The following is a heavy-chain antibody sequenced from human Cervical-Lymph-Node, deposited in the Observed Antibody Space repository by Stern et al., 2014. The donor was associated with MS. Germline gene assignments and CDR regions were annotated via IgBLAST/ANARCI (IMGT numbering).Heavy chain of an antibody. D-gene: IGHD3/OR15-3a*01. Sequence: EVQLVESGGGLVQPGRHLTLSFAASGFSFDDSAMYCVLQAPAKVLARVSGISWNGDVVVYADSVKGRFTISRDNAKNSLYLQMNSLRTDDTALYYCTKDVGLGLGVEAFDIWGQGTRVTVSS. CDR2: ISWNGDVV. V-gene: IGHV3-9*01. J-gene: IGHJ3*02. CDR1: GFSFDDSA. CDR3: TKDVGLGLGVEAFDI.